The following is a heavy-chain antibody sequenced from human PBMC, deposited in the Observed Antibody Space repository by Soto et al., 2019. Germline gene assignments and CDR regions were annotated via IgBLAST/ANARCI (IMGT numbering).Heavy chain of an antibody. V-gene: IGHV3-7*01. J-gene: IGHJ4*02. CDR2: IKQDGSEK. D-gene: IGHD6-19*01. Sequence: EVQLVESGGGLVQPGGSLRLSCAASGFTFSSYWMTWVRQAPGKGLEWVANIKQDGSEKYYVDSVKGRFTISRDNAKNPVYLQMTTLRAEDTAVYYCARVGRSSGSLGYWGQGTLVTVSS. CDR3: ARVGRSSGSLGY. CDR1: GFTFSSYW.